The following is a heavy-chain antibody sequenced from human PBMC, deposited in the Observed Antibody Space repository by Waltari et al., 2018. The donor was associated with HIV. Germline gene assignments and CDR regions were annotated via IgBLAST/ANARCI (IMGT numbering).Heavy chain of an antibody. J-gene: IGHJ5*02. CDR3: ARTTSSNFVMMFYP. Sequence: QVQLVQSGSELKKPGTSVRVSCKASGYNLTTHAINWVRQAPGQGLQWMGWINTETGKPTYAQALTGRFVFSLDTSINAAYLQINSLKAEDTAVYYCARTTSSNFVMMFYPWGQGTPVIVSS. CDR1: GYNLTTHA. CDR2: INTETGKP. D-gene: IGHD2-21*01. V-gene: IGHV7-4-1*02.